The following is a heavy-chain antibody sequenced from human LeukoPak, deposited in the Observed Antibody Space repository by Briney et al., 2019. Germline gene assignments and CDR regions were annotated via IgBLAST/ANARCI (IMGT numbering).Heavy chain of an antibody. CDR2: ISYDGSNK. CDR1: GFTFSSYA. CDR3: ARAPCYYYDSSGYYSEAFDI. V-gene: IGHV3-30-3*01. Sequence: PGGSLRLSCAASGFTFSSYAMHWVRQAPGKGLEWVAVISYDGSNKYYADSVKGRFTISRDNSKNTLYLQMNSLRAEDTAVYYCARAPCYYYDSSGYYSEAFDIWGQGTMVTVSS. J-gene: IGHJ3*02. D-gene: IGHD3-22*01.